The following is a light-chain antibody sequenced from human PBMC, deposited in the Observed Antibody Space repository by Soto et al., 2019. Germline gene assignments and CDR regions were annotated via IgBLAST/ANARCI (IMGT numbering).Light chain of an antibody. Sequence: DIQMTQSPSSLSASVGARVSITCQASQDIRTSLGWFQQKPGRAPKLLIYGASYLETGVPSRFRGSGSGTDFTLTISSLQPEDTAPYYCQHYHNLPPFTFGPGTRVDVK. CDR2: GAS. CDR1: QDIRTS. J-gene: IGKJ3*01. CDR3: QHYHNLPPFT. V-gene: IGKV1-33*01.